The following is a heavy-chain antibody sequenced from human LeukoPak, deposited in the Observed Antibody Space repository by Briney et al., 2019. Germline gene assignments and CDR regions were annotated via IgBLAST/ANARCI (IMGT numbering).Heavy chain of an antibody. Sequence: GGSLRLSCTASGFTFGDYGMSWFRQAPGKGLEWVGFISSKAYGGTTEYAASVRGRFTISRNDSKNIAYLQMNSLKTEDTAVYYCARDAHFSFGYWGQGTLVTVSS. CDR1: GFTFGDYG. CDR2: ISSKAYGGTT. CDR3: ARDAHFSFGY. J-gene: IGHJ4*02. V-gene: IGHV3-49*03. D-gene: IGHD2/OR15-2a*01.